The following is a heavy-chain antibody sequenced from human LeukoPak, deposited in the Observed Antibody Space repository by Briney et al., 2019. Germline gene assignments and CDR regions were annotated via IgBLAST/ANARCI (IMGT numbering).Heavy chain of an antibody. CDR1: GFTFSCYS. CDR3: ARVVARRNNWFDP. V-gene: IGHV3-48*01. D-gene: IGHD5-12*01. J-gene: IGHJ5*02. CDR2: ISSSSSTI. Sequence: GGSLRLSCAASGFTFSCYSMNWVRQAPGKGPEWVSYISSSSSTIYYADSVKGRFTISRDNAKNSLYLQMNSLRAEDTAVYYCARVVARRNNWFDPWGQGTLVTVSS.